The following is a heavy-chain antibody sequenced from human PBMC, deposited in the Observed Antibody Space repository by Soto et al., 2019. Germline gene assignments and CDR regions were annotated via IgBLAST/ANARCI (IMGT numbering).Heavy chain of an antibody. CDR2: INPNSGGK. D-gene: IGHD3-10*01. CDR1: GYTFTGYY. V-gene: IGHV1-2*02. CDR3: ARGRAFGYYYGMDV. J-gene: IGHJ6*02. Sequence: GASVKVSCKASGYTFTGYYMHWVRQAPGQGLEWMGWINPNSGGKNYAQKFQGRVTMTRDTSISTAYMELSRLRSDDTAVYYCARGRAFGYYYGMDVGGQGTTVTVSS.